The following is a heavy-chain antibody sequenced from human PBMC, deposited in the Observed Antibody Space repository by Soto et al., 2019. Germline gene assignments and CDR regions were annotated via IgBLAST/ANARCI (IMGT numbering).Heavy chain of an antibody. D-gene: IGHD4-17*01. J-gene: IGHJ1*01. CDR1: SGSISSSNW. CDR3: ASIGGFGDYLPEYFQH. CDR2: IYHSGST. Sequence: QVQLQESGPGLVKPSGTLSLTCAVSSGSISSSNWWSWVLQPPGKGLEWIGEIYHSGSTNYNPSLKSRVTISVDKSKNQFSLKLSSVTAADTAVYYCASIGGFGDYLPEYFQHWGQGTLVTVSS. V-gene: IGHV4-4*02.